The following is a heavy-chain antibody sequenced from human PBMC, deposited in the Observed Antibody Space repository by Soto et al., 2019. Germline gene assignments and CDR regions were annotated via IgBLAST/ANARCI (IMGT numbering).Heavy chain of an antibody. V-gene: IGHV3-23*01. CDR1: GFTFSSYA. CDR3: AKDQAHYGGNYYYYMDV. J-gene: IGHJ6*03. D-gene: IGHD4-17*01. CDR2: IRGSGGST. Sequence: GGSLRLSCAASGFTFSSYAMSWVRQAPGKGLEWVSAIRGSGGSTYYADSVKGRFTISRDNSKNTLYLQMNSLRAEDTAVYYCAKDQAHYGGNYYYYMDVWGKGTTVTVSS.